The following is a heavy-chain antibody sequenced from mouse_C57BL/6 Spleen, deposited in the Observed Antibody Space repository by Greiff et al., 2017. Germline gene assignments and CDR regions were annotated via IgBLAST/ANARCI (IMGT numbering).Heavy chain of an antibody. J-gene: IGHJ1*03. CDR3: TTSSYFDV. V-gene: IGHV14-4*01. Sequence: VQLKQSGAELVRPGASVKLSCTASGFNIKDDYMHWVKQRPEQGLEWIGWIDPENGDTEYASKFQGKATITADTSSNTAYLQLSSLTSEDTAVYYCTTSSYFDVWGTGTTVTVSS. CDR1: GFNIKDDY. CDR2: IDPENGDT.